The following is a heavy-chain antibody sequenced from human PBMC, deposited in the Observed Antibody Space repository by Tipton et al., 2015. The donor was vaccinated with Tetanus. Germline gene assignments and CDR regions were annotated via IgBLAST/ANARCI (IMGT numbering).Heavy chain of an antibody. J-gene: IGHJ4*02. D-gene: IGHD2-15*01. CDR1: GFIFSSYG. V-gene: IGHV3-33*01. Sequence: SLRLSYAASGFIFSSYGIHWVRQAPGKGLEWVAVSWYDGTDEYYADSVKGRFTISRDNSKNTLYLQMNSLRAEDTAVYYCAREADCSGGSCFSGDFDNWGQGTQVTVSS. CDR2: SWYDGTDE. CDR3: AREADCSGGSCFSGDFDN.